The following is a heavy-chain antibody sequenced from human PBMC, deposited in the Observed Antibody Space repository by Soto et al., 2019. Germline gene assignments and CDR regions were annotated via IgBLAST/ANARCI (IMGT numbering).Heavy chain of an antibody. CDR1: GFTVSSYG. CDR2: MWYDGRNI. J-gene: IGHJ3*01. Sequence: GGSLRLSCSASGFTVSSYGVHWVRQAPGKGLEWVAVMWYDGRNIFYADSVKGRFTISRDNSRNIVYFQMNNLRVEDTGLYYCARDSGNISPYVSDALDFWGQGTMVTVSS. CDR3: ARDSGNISPYVSDALDF. V-gene: IGHV3-33*01. D-gene: IGHD2-21*01.